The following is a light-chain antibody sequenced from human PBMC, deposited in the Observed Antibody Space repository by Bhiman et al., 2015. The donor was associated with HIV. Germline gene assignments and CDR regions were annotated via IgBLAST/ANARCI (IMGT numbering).Light chain of an antibody. J-gene: IGLJ1*01. Sequence: QSALTQPASVSGSPGQSITISCSGTSSDIGGSDSVSWYQHHPGKAPKLIIYDVSKWPAGVSSRFSGSKSGNTASLAISGLQAEDEADYYCSSYAGTYTSLYVFGTGTWVTVL. CDR2: DVS. CDR3: SSYAGTYTSLYV. CDR1: SSDIGGSDS. V-gene: IGLV2-14*03.